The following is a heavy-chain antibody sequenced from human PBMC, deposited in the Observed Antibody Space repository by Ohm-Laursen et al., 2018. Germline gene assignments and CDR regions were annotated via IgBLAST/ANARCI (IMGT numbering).Heavy chain of an antibody. V-gene: IGHV6-1*01. Sequence: SETLSLTWAISGDSVSSNSAAWNWIRQSPSRGLEWLGRTYYRSKWYNDYAISVKSRITINPDTSKNQFSLQLNSVTPEDTAVYYCARAVAAPGRSFDIWGQGTMVTVSS. CDR2: TYYRSKWYN. CDR3: ARAVAAPGRSFDI. D-gene: IGHD6-19*01. J-gene: IGHJ3*02. CDR1: GDSVSSNSAA.